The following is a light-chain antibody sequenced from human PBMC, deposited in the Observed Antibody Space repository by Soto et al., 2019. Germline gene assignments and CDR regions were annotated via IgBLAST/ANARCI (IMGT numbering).Light chain of an antibody. J-gene: IGKJ4*01. V-gene: IGKV3-11*01. CDR2: DAS. CDR3: QQRSKWVT. CDR1: QNVYEY. Sequence: EVELTQSPATLSLSPGERATLSCRASQNVYEYVAWYQQKPGQAPRLLIYDASNRATGIPARFSGSGSGTDFNLTISSLEPEDFAVYYCQQRSKWVTFGRGTKVDIK.